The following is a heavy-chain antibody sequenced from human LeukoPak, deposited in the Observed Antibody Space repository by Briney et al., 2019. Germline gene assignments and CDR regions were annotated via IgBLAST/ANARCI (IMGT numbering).Heavy chain of an antibody. V-gene: IGHV1-2*07. D-gene: IGHD3-10*01. CDR2: IHPGTGDT. Sequence: GASVKVSCKALGYSFRDHHVIWVRQAPGQGLEWVGWIHPGTGDTKFGHNFQGRLTTTWATSINTAYMDLIELTSDDTAVYYCSSHYGPGPVWGKGTLVTASS. CDR3: SSHYGPGPV. J-gene: IGHJ4*02. CDR1: GYSFRDHH.